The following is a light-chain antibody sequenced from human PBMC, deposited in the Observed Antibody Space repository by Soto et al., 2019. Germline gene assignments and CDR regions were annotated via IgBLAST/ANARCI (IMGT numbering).Light chain of an antibody. V-gene: IGKV3-15*01. CDR3: QQYHIWPSWT. CDR1: QSVSSK. J-gene: IGKJ1*01. CDR2: GAS. Sequence: EIMMTQSPATLSVSPGEGATLSCRASQSVSSKLAWYQQKPGQAPRLLIYGASTRATGIPARFSGSGSGTDFTLTISSLQSEDFAVYFCQQYHIWPSWTFGQGTKVDIK.